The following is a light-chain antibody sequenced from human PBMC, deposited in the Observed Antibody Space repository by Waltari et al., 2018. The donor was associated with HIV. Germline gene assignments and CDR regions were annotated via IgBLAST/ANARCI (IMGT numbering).Light chain of an antibody. CDR1: QSFLYTSYINNY. J-gene: IGKJ1*01. CDR3: QRYFNTPLT. Sequence: DIVMTQSPASLTVYLGERATIYCKVSQSFLYTSYINNYLAWYQQKPGQPPKLLFYSASTLHSGVPYRFSASGSGTDFTLTISRLQAEDVASYYCQRYFNTPLTFGQGTKVEI. V-gene: IGKV4-1*01. CDR2: SAS.